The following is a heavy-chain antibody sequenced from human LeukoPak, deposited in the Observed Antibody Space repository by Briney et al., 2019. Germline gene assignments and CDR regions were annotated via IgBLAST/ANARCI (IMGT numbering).Heavy chain of an antibody. J-gene: IGHJ4*02. V-gene: IGHV3-7*01. CDR1: GFTFSDYW. CDR2: IKQDGSEK. CDR3: VRGGYSSRRFDY. Sequence: GGSLRLSCAASGFTFSDYWMTWVRQAPGKGLEWVANIKQDGSEKYYVEYMKGRSTISRDNAKDSLYLQMNSLRGEDTAVYYCVRGGYSSRRFDYWGQGTLVTVSS. D-gene: IGHD6-13*01.